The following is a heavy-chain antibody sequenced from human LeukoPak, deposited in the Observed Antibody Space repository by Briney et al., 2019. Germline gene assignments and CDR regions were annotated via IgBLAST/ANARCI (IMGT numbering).Heavy chain of an antibody. J-gene: IGHJ3*02. CDR2: IKQDGSAE. D-gene: IGHD3-10*01. Sequence: PGGSLRLSCAASGFTFSSYWMSWVRQAPGKGLEWVANIKQDGSAEYYVDSVKGRFTISRDNVKNSLYLQMNSLRAEDTAVYYCARELGVIITYDAFDIWGQGTMVTVSS. CDR1: GFTFSSYW. CDR3: ARELGVIITYDAFDI. V-gene: IGHV3-7*03.